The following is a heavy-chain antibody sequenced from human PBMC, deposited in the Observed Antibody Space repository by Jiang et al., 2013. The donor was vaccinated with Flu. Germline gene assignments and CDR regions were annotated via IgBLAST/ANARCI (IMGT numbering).Heavy chain of an antibody. V-gene: IGHV4-61*02. J-gene: IGHJ4*02. Sequence: SGGSISSGSYYWSWIRQPAGKGLEWIGRIYTSGSTNYNPSLKSRVTISVDTSKNQFSLKLSSVTAADTAVYYCARGNYYGSGSPDYWGQGTLVTVSS. D-gene: IGHD3-10*01. CDR2: IYTSGST. CDR1: GGSISSGSYY. CDR3: ARGNYYGSGSPDY.